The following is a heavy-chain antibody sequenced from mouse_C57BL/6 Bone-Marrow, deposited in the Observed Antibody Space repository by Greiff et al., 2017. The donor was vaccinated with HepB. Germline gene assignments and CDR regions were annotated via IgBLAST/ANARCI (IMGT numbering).Heavy chain of an antibody. CDR2: IDPSDSYT. J-gene: IGHJ3*01. CDR1: GYTFTSYW. Sequence: QVQLQQSGAELVRPGTSVKLSCKASGYTFTSYWMHWVKQRPGQGLEWIGVIDPSDSYTNYNQKFKGKATLTVDTSSSTAYMQLSSLTSEDSAVYYCARSDYDYDAFAYWGQGTLVTVSA. D-gene: IGHD2-4*01. CDR3: ARSDYDYDAFAY. V-gene: IGHV1-59*01.